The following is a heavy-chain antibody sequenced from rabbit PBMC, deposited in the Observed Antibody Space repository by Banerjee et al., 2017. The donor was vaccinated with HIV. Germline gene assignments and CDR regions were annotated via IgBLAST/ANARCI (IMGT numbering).Heavy chain of an antibody. CDR3: ARSNDHAGDPDWLDL. D-gene: IGHD2-1*01. Sequence: QSLEESGGDLVKPGASLTLTCTASGFSFSSSYWICWVRQAPEKGLEWIACIYAGSSGSTYYASWAKGRFTISKTSSTTVTLQMTSLTAADTATYFCARSNDHAGDPDWLDLWGPGSLFTVS. V-gene: IGHV1S40*01. CDR2: IYAGSSGST. J-gene: IGHJ5*01. CDR1: GFSFSSSYW.